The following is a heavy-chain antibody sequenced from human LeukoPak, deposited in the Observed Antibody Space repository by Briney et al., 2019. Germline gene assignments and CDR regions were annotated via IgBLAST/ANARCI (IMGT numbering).Heavy chain of an antibody. CDR1: GFTFSSYG. D-gene: IGHD2-15*01. Sequence: PGGSLRPSCAASGFTFSSYGMLWVRHAPGKGLEGVAFIRHDGSNKYYADSVTGRFTISRDNSTITLYLQMNSLRAEDTAVYYCAKSARRYCSGGSCYCFDYWGQGTLVTVSS. CDR3: AKSARRYCSGGSCYCFDY. CDR2: IRHDGSNK. V-gene: IGHV3-30*02. J-gene: IGHJ4*02.